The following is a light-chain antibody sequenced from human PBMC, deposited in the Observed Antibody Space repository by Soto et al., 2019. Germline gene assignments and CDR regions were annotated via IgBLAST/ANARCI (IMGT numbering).Light chain of an antibody. Sequence: DIHMTQSPSTLSASVGDRVTITCRASRNIGSWLAWYQQKAGKAPNLLIYRASILETGVPSRFTGSASGTEFTLTISSLQPDDFATYYCQQHSNYPITFGGGTKVDIK. CDR3: QQHSNYPIT. CDR2: RAS. J-gene: IGKJ4*01. V-gene: IGKV1-5*03. CDR1: RNIGSW.